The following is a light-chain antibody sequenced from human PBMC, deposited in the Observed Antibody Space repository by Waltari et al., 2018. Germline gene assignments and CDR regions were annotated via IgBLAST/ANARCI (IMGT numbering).Light chain of an antibody. CDR3: QSYDRRLEVI. Sequence: QSVLTQPPSVSGAPGQRVTISCSGSTSNTGPPYDVHWYQQHPGTAPKLLIFANVHRPSGVPDRFSGSKSGTSASLAITGLQAEDEADYYCQSYDRRLEVIFGGGTKLAVL. CDR2: ANV. V-gene: IGLV1-40*01. J-gene: IGLJ2*01. CDR1: TSNTGPPYD.